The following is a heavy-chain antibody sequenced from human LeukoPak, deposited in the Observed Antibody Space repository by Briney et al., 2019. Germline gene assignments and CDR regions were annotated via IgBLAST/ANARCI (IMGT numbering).Heavy chain of an antibody. CDR1: GVSISSSNYY. J-gene: IGHJ4*02. V-gene: IGHV4-39*07. CDR3: ARVGSDY. D-gene: IGHD2-2*03. Sequence: PSETLSLTCTVSGVSISSSNYYWSWIRQPPGKGLEWIGEINHSGSTNYNPSLKSRVTISVDTSKNQFSLKLSSVTAADTAVYYCARVGSDYWGQGTLVTVSS. CDR2: INHSGST.